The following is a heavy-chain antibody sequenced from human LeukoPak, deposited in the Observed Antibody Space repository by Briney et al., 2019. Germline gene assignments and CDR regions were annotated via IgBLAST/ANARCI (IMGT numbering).Heavy chain of an antibody. V-gene: IGHV4-30-4*08. CDR2: IYYSGST. J-gene: IGHJ5*02. Sequence: SETLSLTCTVSGGSISSGGYYWSWIRQHPGKGLEWIGYIYYSGSTYYNPSLKSRVTISVDTSKNQFSLKLSSVTAADTAVYYCARDAYYYDSSGYRANWFDPWGQGTLVTVSS. D-gene: IGHD3-22*01. CDR1: GGSISSGGYY. CDR3: ARDAYYYDSSGYRANWFDP.